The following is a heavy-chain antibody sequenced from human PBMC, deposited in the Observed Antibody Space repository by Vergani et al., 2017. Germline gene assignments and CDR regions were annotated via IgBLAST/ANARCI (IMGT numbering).Heavy chain of an antibody. J-gene: IGHJ4*02. D-gene: IGHD1-26*01. CDR1: GFPFGDYD. CDR2: VKWNGVSS. V-gene: IGHV3-20*04. CDR3: VKDGGCYGNFFDS. Sequence: ELQLVESGGGVVRPGGSLSSPCAASGFPFGDYDMNWVRQAPGKGLGGVSRVKWNGVSSVYADPVKGRFTIFRDNDKNSLYLQMNSLGPEETATYYCVKDGGCYGNFFDSWCQGTLVTVSS.